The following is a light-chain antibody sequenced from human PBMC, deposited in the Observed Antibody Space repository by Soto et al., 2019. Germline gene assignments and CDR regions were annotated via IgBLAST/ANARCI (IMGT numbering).Light chain of an antibody. CDR3: HNIGDTTKT. J-gene: IGKJ5*01. Sequence: EIVLTQSPGTLSLSPGERATLSCRASQTISSTYLAWCQQKPGQAPRLLSYVASTRATGIPDRFSGTGSGTDITLTSSRLEPEDFAVYYCHNIGDTTKTFGQGTRLEI. CDR1: QTISSTY. CDR2: VAS. V-gene: IGKV3-20*01.